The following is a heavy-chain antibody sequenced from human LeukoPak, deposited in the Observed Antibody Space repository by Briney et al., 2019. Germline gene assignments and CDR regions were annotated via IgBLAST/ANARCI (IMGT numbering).Heavy chain of an antibody. J-gene: IGHJ3*02. CDR3: ARRSYSPRNAFDI. D-gene: IGHD2-21*01. Sequence: SETLSLTCAVYGGSFSGYYWSWIRQPPGKGLGWIGEINHSGSTNYNPSLKSRVTISVDTSKNQFSLKLSSVTAADTAVYYCARRSYSPRNAFDIWGQGTMVTVSS. V-gene: IGHV4-34*01. CDR1: GGSFSGYY. CDR2: INHSGST.